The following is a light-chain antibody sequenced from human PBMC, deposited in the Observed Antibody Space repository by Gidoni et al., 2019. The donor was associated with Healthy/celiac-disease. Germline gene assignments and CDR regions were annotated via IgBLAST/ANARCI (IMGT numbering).Light chain of an antibody. J-gene: IGLJ2*01. CDR1: SSDVGGYYD. CDR3: CSYAGSLVV. CDR2: DVS. Sequence: QSALPQPRSVSGSPGQSVTIACTGTSSDVGGYYDVSWYQQHPGTATKLMIYDVSKRPSGVPDRFSGSKTGNTDSLTISGLQAEDEADDYCCSYAGSLVVFGGGTKLTVL. V-gene: IGLV2-11*01.